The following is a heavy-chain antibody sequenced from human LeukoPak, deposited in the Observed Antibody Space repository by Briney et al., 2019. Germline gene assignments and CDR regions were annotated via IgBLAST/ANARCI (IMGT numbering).Heavy chain of an antibody. J-gene: IGHJ5*02. V-gene: IGHV1-8*03. D-gene: IGHD2-15*01. CDR3: ARGREVVAANSYSEPNWFGP. CDR2: MNPNSGNT. CDR1: GYTFTSYD. Sequence: ASVKVSCKASGYTFTSYDINWVRQATGQGLEWMGWMNPNSGNTGYAQKFLGRVTITRNTSISTAYMELSSLRSEDTAVYYCARGREVVAANSYSEPNWFGPWDQGTLVTVSS.